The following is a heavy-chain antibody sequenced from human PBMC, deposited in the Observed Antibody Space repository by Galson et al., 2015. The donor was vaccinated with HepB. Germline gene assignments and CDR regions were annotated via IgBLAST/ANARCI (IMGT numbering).Heavy chain of an antibody. V-gene: IGHV3-30*04. CDR1: GFTFSSYA. D-gene: IGHD5-12*01. Sequence: SLRLSCAASGFTFSSYAMHWVRQAPGKGLEWVAVISYDGSNKYYADSVKGRFTISRDNSKNTLYLQMNSLRAEDTAVYYCARDIVATIGGGYWGQGTLVTVSS. CDR3: ARDIVATIGGGY. CDR2: ISYDGSNK. J-gene: IGHJ4*02.